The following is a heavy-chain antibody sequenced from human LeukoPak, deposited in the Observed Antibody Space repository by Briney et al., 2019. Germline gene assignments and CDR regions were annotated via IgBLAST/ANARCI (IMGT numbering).Heavy chain of an antibody. V-gene: IGHV4-39*07. D-gene: IGHD7-27*01. CDR1: GGSIGSSSYY. J-gene: IGHJ4*02. Sequence: PSETLSLTCTVSGGSIGSSSYYWGWIRQPPGKGLEWIGSIYYSGSTYYNPSLKSRVTISVDTSKNQFSLKLSSVTAADTAVYYCARVRRGLGNPFFDYWGQGTLVTVSS. CDR3: ARVRRGLGNPFFDY. CDR2: IYYSGST.